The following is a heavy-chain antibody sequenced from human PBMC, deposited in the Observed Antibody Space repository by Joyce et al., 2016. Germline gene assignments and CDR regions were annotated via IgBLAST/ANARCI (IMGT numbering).Heavy chain of an antibody. J-gene: IGHJ5*02. CDR1: DHTFTTTW. D-gene: IGHD3-16*02. CDR2: IKSIVVGGTA. Sequence: EVQVVESGGGLVKPGGSLRLSCAVSDHTFTTTWINWVRQAPGKGLECVGRIKSIVVGGTANYAAPVKGRFTIARNDSEKTVSLQMNNLKTEDTAVYYCTTDSFHTFATWGQGTQVTVSS. CDR3: TTDSFHTFAT. V-gene: IGHV3-15*07.